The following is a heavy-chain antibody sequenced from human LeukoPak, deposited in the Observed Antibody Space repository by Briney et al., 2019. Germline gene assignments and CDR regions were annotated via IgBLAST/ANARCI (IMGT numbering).Heavy chain of an antibody. CDR1: GFTFEDYA. CDR3: AKDSGEAVAGHYYYYGMDV. J-gene: IGHJ6*02. Sequence: GGSLRLSCAASGFTFEDYAMHWARQAPGKGLEWVSGISWNSGSIGYADSVKGRFTISRDNAKNSLYLQMNSLRAEDTALYYCAKDSGEAVAGHYYYYGMDVWGQGTTVTVSS. D-gene: IGHD6-19*01. V-gene: IGHV3-9*01. CDR2: ISWNSGSI.